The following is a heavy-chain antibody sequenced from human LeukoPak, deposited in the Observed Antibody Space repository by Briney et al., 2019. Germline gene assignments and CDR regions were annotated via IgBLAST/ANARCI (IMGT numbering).Heavy chain of an antibody. CDR3: AKRTSSSGWYFDY. Sequence: GGSVRLSCAASRFTFNTYAMSWVRQAPGKGREWVSSISGSGGYTYYADSVKGRFTISRDNSKHTLYLQMNSLRAEDTAVYYCAKRTSSSGWYFDYWGQGTLVTVSS. CDR2: ISGSGGYT. J-gene: IGHJ4*02. V-gene: IGHV3-23*01. D-gene: IGHD6-19*01. CDR1: RFTFNTYA.